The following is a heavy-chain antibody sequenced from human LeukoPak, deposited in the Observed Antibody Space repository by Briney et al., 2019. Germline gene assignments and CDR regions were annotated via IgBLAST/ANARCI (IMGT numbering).Heavy chain of an antibody. Sequence: SGRSLRLSCAASGFTFSSYGMPWVRQAPGKGLEWVAVISYDGSNKYYADSEKGRFTISRDNSKNTLYLQMNSLRAEDTAVYYCAKVPGWLQSGWFDPWGQGTLVTVSS. CDR2: ISYDGSNK. CDR1: GFTFSSYG. D-gene: IGHD5-24*01. CDR3: AKVPGWLQSGWFDP. J-gene: IGHJ5*02. V-gene: IGHV3-30*18.